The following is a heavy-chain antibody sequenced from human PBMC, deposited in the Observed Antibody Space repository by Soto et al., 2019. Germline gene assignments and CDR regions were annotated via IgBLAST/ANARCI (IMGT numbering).Heavy chain of an antibody. J-gene: IGHJ5*01. CDR2: IIPIFGTA. CDR1: GGPSGRHA. CDR3: ERGWVSGWSRTPLGFKS. V-gene: IGHV1-69*01. D-gene: IGHD6-19*01. Sequence: SVQAACTASGGPSGRHAISCVRQAPGQGLEWKGGIIPIFGTANYAQKFQGRVTITADESTSTAYMELSSLRSEDTAVYYCERGWVSGWSRTPLGFKSWGQGT.